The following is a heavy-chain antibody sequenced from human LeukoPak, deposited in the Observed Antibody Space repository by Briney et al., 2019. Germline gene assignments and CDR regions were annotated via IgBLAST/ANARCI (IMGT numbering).Heavy chain of an antibody. J-gene: IGHJ4*02. CDR3: VTGFTTMAVDYFDY. Sequence: ASVKVSCKVSGKTLSDLSIHWLRQPPGKGLEWLGGSDPEDGERIYAQMFQGRVTMTEDTYIDTAYMELSSLTSEDTAVYYCVTGFTTMAVDYFDYWGQGTLVTVSP. CDR1: GKTLSDLS. V-gene: IGHV1-24*01. D-gene: IGHD5-18*01. CDR2: SDPEDGER.